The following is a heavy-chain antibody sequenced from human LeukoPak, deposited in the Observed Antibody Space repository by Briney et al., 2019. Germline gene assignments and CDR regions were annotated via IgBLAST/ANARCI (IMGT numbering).Heavy chain of an antibody. CDR3: ALLPVGCSGGSCSRDY. CDR2: IYHSGST. CDR1: GGSINSYY. V-gene: IGHV4-59*04. D-gene: IGHD2-15*01. Sequence: SETLSLTCTVSGGSINSYYWSWIRQPAGKGLEWIGSIYHSGSTYYNPSLKSRVTISVDTSKNQLSLKLSSVTAADTAVYYCALLPVGCSGGSCSRDYWGQGTLVTVSS. J-gene: IGHJ4*02.